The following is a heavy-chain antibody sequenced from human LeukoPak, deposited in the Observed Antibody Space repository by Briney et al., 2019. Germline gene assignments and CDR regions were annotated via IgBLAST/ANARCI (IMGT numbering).Heavy chain of an antibody. V-gene: IGHV3-21*01. CDR1: GFTFSGYT. D-gene: IGHD3-10*01. CDR3: ARGHYGSGTENDY. J-gene: IGHJ4*02. Sequence: PGGSLRLSCAASGFTFSGYTINWVRQAPGKGLEWVSSISSSSSYIYYADSVKGRFTISRDNAKNSLYLQMNSLRAEDTAVYYCARGHYGSGTENDYWGQGTLVTVSS. CDR2: ISSSSSYI.